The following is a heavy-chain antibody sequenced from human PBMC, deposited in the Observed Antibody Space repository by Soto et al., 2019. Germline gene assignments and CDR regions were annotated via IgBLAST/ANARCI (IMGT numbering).Heavy chain of an antibody. Sequence: SETLFLTCTVSGGSISSGGYYWSWIRQHPGKGLEWIGYIYYSGSTYYNPSLKSRVTISVDTSKNQFSLKLSSVTAADTAVYYCARDRRGYDFWSVYSPVMDGMDVWGQGTTVTVS. CDR1: GGSISSGGYY. CDR2: IYYSGST. D-gene: IGHD3-3*01. J-gene: IGHJ6*02. CDR3: ARDRRGYDFWSVYSPVMDGMDV. V-gene: IGHV4-31*03.